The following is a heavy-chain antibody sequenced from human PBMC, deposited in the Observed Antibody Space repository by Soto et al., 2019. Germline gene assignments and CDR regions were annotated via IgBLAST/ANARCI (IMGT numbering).Heavy chain of an antibody. CDR1: GYTFIDYF. D-gene: IGHD5-18*01. J-gene: IGHJ6*02. CDR3: ARAGDTDGMDV. V-gene: IGHV1-2*04. CDR2: INPNSGGT. Sequence: ASVKVSCKASGYTFIDYFIHWLRQAPGQGLEWMGWINPNSGGTNYAQKFQGWVTMTRDTSISTAYMELSRLRSDDTAVYYCARAGDTDGMDVWGQGTTVTVSS.